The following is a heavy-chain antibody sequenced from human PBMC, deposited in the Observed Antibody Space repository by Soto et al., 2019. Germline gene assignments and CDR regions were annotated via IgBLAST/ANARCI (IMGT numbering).Heavy chain of an antibody. CDR1: GGSISRGDYY. V-gene: IGHV4-30-4*01. D-gene: IGHD2-2*03. Sequence: KTSETLSLTCTVSGGSISRGDYYWSWIRQPPGKGLEWIGYIYYSGSTYYNPSLKSRVTISVDTSKNQFSLKLSSVTAADTAVYYCARVRGGYCSSTSCYPKEYDYWGQGTLVTVSS. J-gene: IGHJ4*02. CDR3: ARVRGGYCSSTSCYPKEYDY. CDR2: IYYSGST.